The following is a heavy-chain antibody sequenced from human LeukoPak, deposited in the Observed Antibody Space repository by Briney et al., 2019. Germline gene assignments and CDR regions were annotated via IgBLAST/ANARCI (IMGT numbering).Heavy chain of an antibody. V-gene: IGHV4-61*01. J-gene: IGHJ4*02. CDR1: GGSVSSGSYY. Sequence: PSETLSLTCTVSGGSVSSGSYYWSWIRQPPGKGLEWIGYIYYSGSTNYNPSLKSRVTISVDTSKNQFSLKLSSVTAADTAVYYCARDPGSSWYYFDYWGQGTLVTVSS. CDR3: ARDPGSSWYYFDY. CDR2: IYYSGST. D-gene: IGHD6-13*01.